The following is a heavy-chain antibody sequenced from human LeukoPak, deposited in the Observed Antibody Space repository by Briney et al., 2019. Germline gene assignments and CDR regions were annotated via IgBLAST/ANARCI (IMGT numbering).Heavy chain of an antibody. CDR1: GFTFSSYW. CDR2: INQDGSEK. D-gene: IGHD2-2*03. J-gene: IGHJ5*02. V-gene: IGHV3-7*01. Sequence: GGSLSLSCAASGFTFSSYWMSWVRQAPGKGREWVANINQDGSEKYYVDSVKCRFTISGDNAKNSLYLQMNSLRAEDTAVYYCARDGYCSSTSCSKNWFDPWGQGTLVTVSS. CDR3: ARDGYCSSTSCSKNWFDP.